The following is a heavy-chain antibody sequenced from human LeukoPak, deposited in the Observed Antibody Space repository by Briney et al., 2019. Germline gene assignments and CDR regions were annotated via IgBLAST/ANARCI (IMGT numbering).Heavy chain of an antibody. V-gene: IGHV3-30-3*01. CDR2: ISYDGSNK. CDR3: ARDHDDSSGYYAY. Sequence: PGGSLRLPCAASGFTFSSYAMHWVRQAPGKGLEWVAVISYDGSNKYYADSVKGRFTISRDNSKNTLYLQMNSLRAEDTAVYYCARDHDDSSGYYAYWGQGTLVTVSS. D-gene: IGHD3-22*01. J-gene: IGHJ4*02. CDR1: GFTFSSYA.